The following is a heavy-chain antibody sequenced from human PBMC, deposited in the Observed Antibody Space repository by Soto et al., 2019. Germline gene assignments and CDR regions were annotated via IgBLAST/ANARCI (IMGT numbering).Heavy chain of an antibody. CDR3: SAQGV. CDR1: GFNFINAW. CDR2: IKSKADGETT. Sequence: EVQLVESGGGLVEPGGSLRLSCAASGFNFINAWMHWVRQAPGKGLEWVGRIKSKADGETTDYAAPVKGRFIISRDDSKNTLYLQINSLKMEDTAVYYCSAQGVWGQGTTVTVSS. J-gene: IGHJ6*02. V-gene: IGHV3-15*07.